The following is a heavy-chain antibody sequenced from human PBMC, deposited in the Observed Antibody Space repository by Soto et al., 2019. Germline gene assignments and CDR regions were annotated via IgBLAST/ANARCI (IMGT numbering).Heavy chain of an antibody. CDR1: AFTFSSYW. J-gene: IGHJ3*02. CDR2: IKQDGSEK. Sequence: GGSLRLSCAASAFTFSSYWMSWVRQAPGKGLEWVANIKQDGSEKYYVDSVKGRFTISRDNAKNSLYLQMNSLGAEDTAVYYCARDLFEAARRGEYAFDIWGQGTMVTVSS. CDR3: ARDLFEAARRGEYAFDI. D-gene: IGHD3-16*01. V-gene: IGHV3-7*03.